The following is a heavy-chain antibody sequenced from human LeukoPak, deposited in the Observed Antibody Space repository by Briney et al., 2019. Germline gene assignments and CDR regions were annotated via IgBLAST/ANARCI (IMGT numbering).Heavy chain of an antibody. CDR2: VYYSGST. CDR3: ARDYYSNFFLGLDP. CDR1: GGFINNGDYY. V-gene: IGHV4-30-4*08. Sequence: SQTLSLTCTVSGGFINNGDYYWNWIRQPPGKGLEWIGYVYYSGSTNYDPSLKSRVTISIDTSKNQFSLKLSSVTAADTAVYYCARDYYSNFFLGLDPWGQGTLVTVS. D-gene: IGHD4-11*01. J-gene: IGHJ5*02.